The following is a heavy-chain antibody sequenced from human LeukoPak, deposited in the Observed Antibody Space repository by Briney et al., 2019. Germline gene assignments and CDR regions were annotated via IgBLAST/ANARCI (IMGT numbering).Heavy chain of an antibody. Sequence: ASVKVSCKASGGTFSSYTISWVRQAPGQGLEWMGRISPTVGIAKYAQKFQGRATITADKSTSTAYMELNSLRSEDTAVYHCATAVAVAAPFDYWGQGSLVTVSS. CDR3: ATAVAVAAPFDY. V-gene: IGHV1-69*02. CDR2: ISPTVGIA. D-gene: IGHD6-19*01. CDR1: GGTFSSYT. J-gene: IGHJ4*02.